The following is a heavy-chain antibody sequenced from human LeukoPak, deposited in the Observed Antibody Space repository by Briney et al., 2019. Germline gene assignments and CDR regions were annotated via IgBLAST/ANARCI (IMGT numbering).Heavy chain of an antibody. D-gene: IGHD3-16*01. CDR1: GFTFTRYS. Sequence: GESLRLSCAASGFTFTRYSMNWVRQAPGKGLEWVSSISSSSIYIYYADSVKGRFTISRDNAKNSLYLQMNSLRAEDTAVYYCARDASYFYMDVWGKGTTVTISS. CDR3: ARDASYFYMDV. J-gene: IGHJ6*03. CDR2: ISSSSIYI. V-gene: IGHV3-21*01.